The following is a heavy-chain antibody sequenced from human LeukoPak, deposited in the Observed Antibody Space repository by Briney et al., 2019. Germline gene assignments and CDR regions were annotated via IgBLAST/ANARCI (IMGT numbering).Heavy chain of an antibody. CDR3: AREKVTTQRGSYMDV. CDR2: IIPIFGTA. Sequence: GASVTVSCKASGGTFISYAISWVRQAPGQGLEWMGRIIPIFGTANYAQKFQGRVTITADKSTSTAYMELSSLRSEDTAVYYCAREKVTTQRGSYMDVWGKGTTVTVSS. CDR1: GGTFISYA. V-gene: IGHV1-69*06. J-gene: IGHJ6*03. D-gene: IGHD4-17*01.